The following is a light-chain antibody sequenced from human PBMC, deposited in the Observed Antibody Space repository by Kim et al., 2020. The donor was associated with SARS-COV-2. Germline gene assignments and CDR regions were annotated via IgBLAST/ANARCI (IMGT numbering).Light chain of an antibody. CDR3: QQNSKWPPAPS. CDR1: RSIGIS. V-gene: IGKV3-11*01. CDR2: DAT. J-gene: IGKJ4*01. Sequence: PGEGAAVACRASRSIGISLAWYQQTRGQARRLLSYDATISATGIPDRFSGSGSGTDFTLAIGGLDPEEFGVYFCQQNSKWPPAPSFGGGTKVDIK.